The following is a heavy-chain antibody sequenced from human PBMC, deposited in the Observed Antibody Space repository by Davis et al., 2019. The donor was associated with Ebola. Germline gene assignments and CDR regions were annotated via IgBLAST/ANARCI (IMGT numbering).Heavy chain of an antibody. V-gene: IGHV3-11*01. Sequence: PAGSLTLSCAASGFTFSDYYMSWIRQAPGKGLEWVSYISSSGSTIYYADSVKGRFTISRDNAKNSLYQQMNSLRAEDTAVYYCARDLYCGGDCYSGAFDIWGQGTMVTVSS. CDR2: ISSSGSTI. D-gene: IGHD2-21*02. J-gene: IGHJ3*02. CDR3: ARDLYCGGDCYSGAFDI. CDR1: GFTFSDYY.